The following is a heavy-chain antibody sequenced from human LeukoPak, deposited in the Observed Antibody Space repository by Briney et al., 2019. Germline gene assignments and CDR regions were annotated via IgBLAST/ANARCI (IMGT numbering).Heavy chain of an antibody. D-gene: IGHD6-19*01. CDR3: AKDEDVRQWLALGAFDI. Sequence: GSLRLSCAASGFTFSSYAMHWVRQAPGKGLEWVAVISYDGSNKYYADSVKGRFTISRDNSKNTLYLQMNSLRAEDTAVYYCAKDEDVRQWLALGAFDIWGQGTMVTVSS. V-gene: IGHV3-30*04. CDR2: ISYDGSNK. J-gene: IGHJ3*02. CDR1: GFTFSSYA.